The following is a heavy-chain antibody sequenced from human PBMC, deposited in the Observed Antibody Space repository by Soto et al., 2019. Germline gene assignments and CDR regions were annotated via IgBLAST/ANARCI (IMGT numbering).Heavy chain of an antibody. J-gene: IGHJ6*02. D-gene: IGHD2-21*01. Sequence: GGSLRLSCAASGFTFSNAWMNWVRQAPGKGLEWVGRIKSKTDGGTTDYAAPVKGRFTISRDDSKNTLYLQMNSLKTEDTAVYYCTTAVQIHTYSYYYYGMDVWGQGTTVTVSS. V-gene: IGHV3-15*07. CDR3: TTAVQIHTYSYYYYGMDV. CDR1: GFTFSNAW. CDR2: IKSKTDGGTT.